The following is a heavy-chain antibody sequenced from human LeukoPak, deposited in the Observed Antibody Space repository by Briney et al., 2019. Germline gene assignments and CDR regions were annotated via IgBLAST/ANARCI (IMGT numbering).Heavy chain of an antibody. CDR2: MNPNSGNT. CDR1: GYTFTSYD. J-gene: IGHJ6*02. V-gene: IGHV1-8*01. D-gene: IGHD2-15*01. Sequence: GASVKVSCKASGYTFTSYDINWVRQATGQGLEWMGWMNPNSGNTGYAQKFQGRVTMTRNTSISTAYMELSSLRSEDTAVYYCVRGGYCSGGSCLYYFYGMDVWGQGTTVTVSS. CDR3: VRGGYCSGGSCLYYFYGMDV.